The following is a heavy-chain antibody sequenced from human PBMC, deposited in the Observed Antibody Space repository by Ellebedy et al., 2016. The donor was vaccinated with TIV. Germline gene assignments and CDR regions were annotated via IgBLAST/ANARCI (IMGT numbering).Heavy chain of an antibody. J-gene: IGHJ4*02. Sequence: GESLKISXSASGFTFSSYAMHWVRQAPGKGLEYVSAISSNGGSTYYADSVKGRFTISRDNSKNTLYLQMSSLRAEDTAVYYCVKVPTGTTFLHFDYWGQGTLVTVSS. CDR2: ISSNGGST. V-gene: IGHV3-64D*06. CDR1: GFTFSSYA. D-gene: IGHD1-1*01. CDR3: VKVPTGTTFLHFDY.